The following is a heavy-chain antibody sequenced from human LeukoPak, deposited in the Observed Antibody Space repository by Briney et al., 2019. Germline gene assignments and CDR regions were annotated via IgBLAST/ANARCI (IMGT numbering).Heavy chain of an antibody. CDR2: IIPIFGTA. CDR3: ARDIVVVPAAIRSMDV. D-gene: IGHD2-2*01. V-gene: IGHV1-69*05. CDR1: GYTFTSYG. Sequence: SVKVSCKASGYTFTSYGISWVRQAPGQGLEWMGRIIPIFGTANYAQKFQGRVTITTDESTSTAYMELSSLRSEDTAVYYCARDIVVVPAAIRSMDVWGKGTTVTVSS. J-gene: IGHJ6*03.